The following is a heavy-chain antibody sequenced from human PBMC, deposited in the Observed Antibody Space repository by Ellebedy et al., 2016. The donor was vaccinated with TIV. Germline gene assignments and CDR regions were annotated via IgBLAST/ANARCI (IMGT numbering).Heavy chain of an antibody. CDR3: ARGMKDSSGYFYWYFDL. D-gene: IGHD3-22*01. Sequence: MPSETLSLTCTVSGGSISSGDYYWSWIRQHPGKGLEWIGYIYYSGSAYYNPSLKRRVTISLDTSKNQFSLKLSSVTAADTAVYYCARGMKDSSGYFYWYFDLWGRGTLVTVSS. CDR1: GGSISSGDYY. J-gene: IGHJ2*01. V-gene: IGHV4-31*03. CDR2: IYYSGSA.